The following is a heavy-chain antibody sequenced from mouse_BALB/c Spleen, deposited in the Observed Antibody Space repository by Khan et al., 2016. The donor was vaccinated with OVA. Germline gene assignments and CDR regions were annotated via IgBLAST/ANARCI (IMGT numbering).Heavy chain of an antibody. J-gene: IGHJ2*01. Sequence: QLQLVQSGAELAKPGASVKMSCQASGYTFINYWILWVKQRPGQGLEWIGYINPSTGYTEYNQNFKDKATLTADNSSSTAYMQLSSLTSEDSAVYYCARRGRRWDFDYWGQGTTLTGSS. D-gene: IGHD1-1*01. V-gene: IGHV1-7*01. CDR3: ARRGRRWDFDY. CDR2: INPSTGYT. CDR1: GYTFINYW.